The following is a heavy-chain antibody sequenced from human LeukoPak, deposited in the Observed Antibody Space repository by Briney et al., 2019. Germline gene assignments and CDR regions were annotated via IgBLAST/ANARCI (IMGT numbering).Heavy chain of an antibody. Sequence: GGSLRLSCAASGFTFSDYYMSWVRQAPGKGLEWVSYISSSGSTIYYADSVKGRFTISRDDGKNSLFLQMNSLRAEDTAVYYCAKDIVAAGLFFDYWGQGILVTVSS. CDR2: ISSSGSTI. CDR3: AKDIVAAGLFFDY. CDR1: GFTFSDYY. D-gene: IGHD6-13*01. V-gene: IGHV3-11*01. J-gene: IGHJ4*02.